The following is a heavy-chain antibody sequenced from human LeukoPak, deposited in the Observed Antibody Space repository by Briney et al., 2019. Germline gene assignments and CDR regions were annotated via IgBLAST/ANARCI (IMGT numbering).Heavy chain of an antibody. Sequence: PGGSLRLSCAASGFTFSSYEMNWVGQAPGKGLEWGSYISSSGSTIYYADSVKGRFTISRDNAKNSLYRQMNSLRAEDTAVYYCARAYYDYVWGSYRYQGFDPWGQGTLVTVSS. V-gene: IGHV3-48*03. D-gene: IGHD3-16*02. CDR1: GFTFSSYE. CDR3: ARAYYDYVWGSYRYQGFDP. J-gene: IGHJ5*02. CDR2: ISSSGSTI.